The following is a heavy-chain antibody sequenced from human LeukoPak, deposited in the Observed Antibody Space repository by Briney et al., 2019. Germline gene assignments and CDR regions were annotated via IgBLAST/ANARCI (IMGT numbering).Heavy chain of an antibody. D-gene: IGHD3-3*01. CDR2: ISTSGSYI. J-gene: IGHJ4*02. CDR3: ARGGISYDFWSGYYQYFDY. CDR1: GLTFSNYN. Sequence: PGGSLRLSCAASGLTFSNYNMNWVRQAPGKGLEWASSISTSGSYIYYANSMKGRFTISRDNAKNSLYLQMNSLRVEDSAVYYCARGGISYDFWSGYYQYFDYWGQGTLVTVSS. V-gene: IGHV3-21*01.